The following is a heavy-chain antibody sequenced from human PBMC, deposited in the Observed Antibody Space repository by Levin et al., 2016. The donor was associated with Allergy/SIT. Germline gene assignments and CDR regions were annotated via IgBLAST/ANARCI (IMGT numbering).Heavy chain of an antibody. CDR1: GFTFSSYA. CDR2: ISGSGGST. Sequence: GGPLRLSCAASGFTFSSYAMSWVRQAPGKGLEWVSAISGSGGSTYYADSVKGRFTISRDNSKNTLYLQMNSLRAEDTAVYYCAKVHDVDTATMGFDYWGQGTLVTVSS. CDR3: AKVHDVDTATMGFDY. J-gene: IGHJ4*02. V-gene: IGHV3-23*01. D-gene: IGHD5-18*01.